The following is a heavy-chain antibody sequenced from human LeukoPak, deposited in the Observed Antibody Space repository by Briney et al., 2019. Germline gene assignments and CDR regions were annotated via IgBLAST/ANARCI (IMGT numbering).Heavy chain of an antibody. V-gene: IGHV4-34*01. J-gene: IGHJ4*02. D-gene: IGHD5-12*01. CDR2: INHSGST. Sequence: KPSETLSLTCAVYGGSFSGYFWSWVRQPPGKGLEWIGEINHSGSTNYNPSPKSRVTISVDTSKNQFSLKLSSVTAADTAVYYCARMGGYGRWLRPGAVGYWGQGTLATVSS. CDR3: ARMGGYGRWLRPGAVGY. CDR1: GGSFSGYF.